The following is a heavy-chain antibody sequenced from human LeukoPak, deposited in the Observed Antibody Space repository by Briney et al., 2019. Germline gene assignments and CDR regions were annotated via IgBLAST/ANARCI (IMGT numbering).Heavy chain of an antibody. V-gene: IGHV4-30-2*01. CDR1: GGSISSGGYS. J-gene: IGHJ5*02. CDR2: IYHSGST. CDR3: ARGLRAYSYGTNWFDP. Sequence: SETLSLTCAVSGGSISSGGYSWSWIRQPPGKGLEWIGYIYHSGSTYYNPSLKSRVTISVDRSKNQFSLKLGSVTAADTAVYYCARGLRAYSYGTNWFDPWGQGTLVTVSS. D-gene: IGHD5-18*01.